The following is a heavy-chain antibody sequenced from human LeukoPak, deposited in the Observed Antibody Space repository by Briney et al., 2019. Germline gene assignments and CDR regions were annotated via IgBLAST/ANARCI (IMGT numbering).Heavy chain of an antibody. CDR1: GGTFTIYT. CDR2: IISILGIA. Sequence: SVKVSSKASGGTFTIYTISWVRQARGQGLEWMGRIISILGIANYAQKFQGRVTITADKSTSTAYMELSSLRSEDTAVYYCARDSNYYDSSGYYGDAFDIWGQGTMVTVSS. J-gene: IGHJ3*02. D-gene: IGHD3-22*01. CDR3: ARDSNYYDSSGYYGDAFDI. V-gene: IGHV1-69*10.